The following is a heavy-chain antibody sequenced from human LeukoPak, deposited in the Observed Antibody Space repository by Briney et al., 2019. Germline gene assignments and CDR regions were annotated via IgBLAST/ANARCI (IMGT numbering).Heavy chain of an antibody. Sequence: ASVKVSCKASGYTFTSYDNNWVRQATGQGLEWMGWMNPNSGNTGYAQKFQGRVTMTRNTSISTAYMELSSLRSEDTAVYYCARGRQGGGYRFGDYWGQGTLVTVSS. V-gene: IGHV1-8*01. CDR2: MNPNSGNT. CDR3: ARGRQGGGYRFGDY. CDR1: GYTFTSYD. D-gene: IGHD5-12*01. J-gene: IGHJ4*02.